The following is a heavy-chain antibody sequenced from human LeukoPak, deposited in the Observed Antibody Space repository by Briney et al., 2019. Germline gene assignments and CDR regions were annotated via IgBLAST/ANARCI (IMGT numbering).Heavy chain of an antibody. D-gene: IGHD5-24*01. CDR3: SWLQPDAFDI. V-gene: IGHV4-4*07. Sequence: SETLSLTCTVSGGSISSYYWSWIRQPAGKGLEWIGRIYTSGSTNYNPSLKSRVTISVDTSKNQFSLKLSSVTAADTAVYYCSWLQPDAFDIWGQGTMVTVSS. CDR2: IYTSGST. CDR1: GGSISSYY. J-gene: IGHJ3*02.